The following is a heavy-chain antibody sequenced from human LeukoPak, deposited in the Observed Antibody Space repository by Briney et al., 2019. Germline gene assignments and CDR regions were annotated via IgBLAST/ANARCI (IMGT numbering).Heavy chain of an antibody. CDR2: IYSGGST. J-gene: IGHJ3*02. V-gene: IGHV3-53*01. CDR3: ARDSLRYSSGWYGPDAFDI. D-gene: IGHD6-19*01. CDR1: GFTVSSNY. Sequence: GGSLRLSCAASGFTVSSNYMSWVRQAPGKGLEWVSVIYSGGSTYYADPVKGRFTISRDNSKNTLYLQMNSLRAEDTAVYYCARDSLRYSSGWYGPDAFDIWGQGTMVTVSS.